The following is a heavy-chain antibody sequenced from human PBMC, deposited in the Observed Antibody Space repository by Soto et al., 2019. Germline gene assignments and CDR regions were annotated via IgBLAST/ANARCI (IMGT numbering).Heavy chain of an antibody. CDR3: AKDQWLVLSYFDY. CDR1: GFTFSSYG. CDR2: ISYDGSNK. V-gene: IGHV3-30*18. J-gene: IGHJ4*02. Sequence: QPGGSLRLSCAASGFTFSSYGMHWVRQAPGKGLEWVAVISYDGSNKYYADSVKGRFTISRDNSKNTLYLQMNSLRAEDTAVYYCAKDQWLVLSYFDYWGQGTLVTVSS. D-gene: IGHD6-19*01.